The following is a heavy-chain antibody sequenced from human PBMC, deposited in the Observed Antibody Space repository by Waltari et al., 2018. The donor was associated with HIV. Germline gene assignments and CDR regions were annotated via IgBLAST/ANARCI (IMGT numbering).Heavy chain of an antibody. CDR1: GFTFRNFW. D-gene: IGHD2-2*02. CDR2: IKQDGSEK. Sequence: EVQLVESGGGLVQPGGSLRLPCAAPGFTFRNFWMSWVRQAPGKGLEWLANIKQDGSEKYYVDSVKGRFTISRDNAKNSLYLQMNSLRAEDTAVYYCASPSIRAGMDVWGQGTTVTVSS. V-gene: IGHV3-7*01. CDR3: ASPSIRAGMDV. J-gene: IGHJ6*02.